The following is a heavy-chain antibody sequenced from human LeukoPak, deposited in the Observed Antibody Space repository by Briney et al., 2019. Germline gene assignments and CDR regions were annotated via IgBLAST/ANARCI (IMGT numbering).Heavy chain of an antibody. J-gene: IGHJ4*02. CDR1: GFTFSSYS. D-gene: IGHD3-22*01. Sequence: PGGSLRLSCAASGFTFSSYSMNWVRQAPGKGLECVSSISSSSSYIYYAASVKGRFTISRDNAKNSLYLQMNSLRAEDTAVYYCARELSRYYDSSGYRDYWGQGTLVTVSS. CDR2: ISSSSSYI. CDR3: ARELSRYYDSSGYRDY. V-gene: IGHV3-21*01.